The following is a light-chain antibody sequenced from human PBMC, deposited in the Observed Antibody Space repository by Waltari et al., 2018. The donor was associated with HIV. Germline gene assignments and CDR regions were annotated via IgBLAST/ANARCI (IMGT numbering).Light chain of an antibody. CDR3: CSFAGSYTLV. CDR2: DVT. CDR1: TRDIGDYNY. V-gene: IGLV2-11*01. J-gene: IGLJ3*02. Sequence: QSALTQPRSVPGSPGQSVPISCTVTTRDIGDYNYVSWYQQHPGKAPKPMIYDVTTRPSGVPDRFSGSKSGNTASLTISGLQAEDEAAYYCCSFAGSYTLVFGGGTKLTVL.